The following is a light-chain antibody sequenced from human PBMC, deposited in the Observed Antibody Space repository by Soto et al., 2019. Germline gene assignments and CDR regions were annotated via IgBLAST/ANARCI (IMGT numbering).Light chain of an antibody. V-gene: IGLV1-40*01. Sequence: QSVLTQPPSVSGAPGQRVTISCTGSSSNIGAGYDVHWYQQLPGTATKLLIYGNSNRPSGVPDRFSCSKSGTSASLASTGLQAEDEADYYCQSYDSSLSGWVFGGGTKLTVL. CDR1: SSNIGAGYD. CDR2: GNS. CDR3: QSYDSSLSGWV. J-gene: IGLJ3*02.